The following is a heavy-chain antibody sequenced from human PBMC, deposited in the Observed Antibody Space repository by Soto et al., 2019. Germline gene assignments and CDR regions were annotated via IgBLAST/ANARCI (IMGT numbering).Heavy chain of an antibody. J-gene: IGHJ3*02. CDR2: ISYDGSNK. CDR3: AREFFDSGSYGAFDI. D-gene: IGHD1-26*01. CDR1: GFTFSSYA. V-gene: IGHV3-30-3*01. Sequence: XGSLRLSCAASGFTFSSYAMHWVRQAPGKGLEWVAVISYDGSNKYYADSVKGRFTISRDNSKNTLYLQMNSLRAEDTAVYYCAREFFDSGSYGAFDIWGQGTMVTVSS.